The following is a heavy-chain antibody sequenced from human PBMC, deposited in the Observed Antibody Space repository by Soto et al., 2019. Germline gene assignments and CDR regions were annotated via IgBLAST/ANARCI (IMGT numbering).Heavy chain of an antibody. CDR1: GYSFTSYG. J-gene: IGHJ6*02. D-gene: IGHD2-2*01. CDR2: ISPYSGNT. V-gene: IGHV1-18*01. Sequence: ASVKVSCKASGYSFTSYGFSWVRQAPGQGLEWMGWISPYSGNTNYAQKVQGRFTMTTDTSTSTAYMKMRSLRSDDTAVYYCARDKRDSVVVPAAMRLAKGMDVWGQGTTVTVSS. CDR3: ARDKRDSVVVPAAMRLAKGMDV.